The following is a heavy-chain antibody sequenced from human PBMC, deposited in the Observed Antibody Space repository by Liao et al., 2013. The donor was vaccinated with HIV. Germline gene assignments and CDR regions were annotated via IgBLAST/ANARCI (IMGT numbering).Heavy chain of an antibody. J-gene: IGHJ5*02. D-gene: IGHD3-10*01. CDR3: AREGLSMVRGVSP. CDR2: IYYSGTT. V-gene: IGHV4-59*12. CDR1: GGSISSYY. Sequence: QVQLQESGPGLVKPSETLSLTCTVSGGSISSYYWSWIRQPAGKGLEWIGYIYYSGTTNYNPSLKSRVTISGDTSKNQFSLKLSSVTAADTAVYYCAREGLSMVRGVSPWGQGTLVTVSS.